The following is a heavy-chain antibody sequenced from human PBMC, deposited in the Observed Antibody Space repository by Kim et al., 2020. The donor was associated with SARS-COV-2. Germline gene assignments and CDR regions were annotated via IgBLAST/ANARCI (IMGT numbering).Heavy chain of an antibody. J-gene: IGHJ4*02. Sequence: YADSVKGRITSTRDKSKTTLYLQMNSLRAEDTAVYYCAKDNRMVRGVIDYWGQGTLVTVSS. V-gene: IGHV3-23*01. D-gene: IGHD3-10*01. CDR3: AKDNRMVRGVIDY.